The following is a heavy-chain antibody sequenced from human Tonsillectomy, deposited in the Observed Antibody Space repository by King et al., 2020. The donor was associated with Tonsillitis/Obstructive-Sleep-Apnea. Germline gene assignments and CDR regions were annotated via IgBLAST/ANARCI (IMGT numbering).Heavy chain of an antibody. V-gene: IGHV4-34*01. D-gene: IGHD2-2*02. J-gene: IGHJ6*03. CDR3: AGGVPAAIHDYYYYYMDA. CDR2: INHSGST. Sequence: VQLQQWGAGLLKPSETLSLTCAVYGGSFSGYYWSWIRQPPGKGLEWIGEINHSGSTNYNPSLKSRVTISVDTSKNQFSLKLSSVTAADTAVYYCAGGVPAAIHDYYYYYMDAWGKGTTVTVSS. CDR1: GGSFSGYY.